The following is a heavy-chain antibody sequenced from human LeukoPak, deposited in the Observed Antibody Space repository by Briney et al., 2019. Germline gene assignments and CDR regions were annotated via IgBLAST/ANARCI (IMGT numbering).Heavy chain of an antibody. D-gene: IGHD6-25*01. CDR2: SVPFFGTA. V-gene: IGHV1-69*05. Sequence: SVKVSCKAPGDSISPYVISWVRQAPGPGLEWMGGSVPFFGTANYAPKFQGRVTLTRDDSTSSAYMELNSLRYDDTAVYFCSTNGGPYYFNSWGQGTQVTVSS. CDR3: STNGGPYYFNS. CDR1: GDSISPYV. J-gene: IGHJ4*02.